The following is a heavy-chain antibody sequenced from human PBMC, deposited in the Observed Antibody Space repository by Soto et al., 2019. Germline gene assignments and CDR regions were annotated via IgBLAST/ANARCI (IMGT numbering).Heavy chain of an antibody. V-gene: IGHV1-69*01. Sequence: QVQLVQSGAEVKKPGSSVKVSCKAPGGTFSSYAISWVRQAPGQGLEWMGGIIPIFGTANYAQKSQGRVTITADESTSTGYMELSRLRAEDTAVYYCARSQGGSSSLDIYYYYYYGMDVWGQGTTVTVSS. CDR1: GGTFSSYA. CDR3: ARSQGGSSSLDIYYYYYYGMDV. J-gene: IGHJ6*02. CDR2: IIPIFGTA. D-gene: IGHD2-15*01.